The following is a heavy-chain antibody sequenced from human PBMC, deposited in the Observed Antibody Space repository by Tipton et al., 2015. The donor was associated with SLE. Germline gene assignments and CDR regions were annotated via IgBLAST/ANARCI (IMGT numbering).Heavy chain of an antibody. D-gene: IGHD3-10*01. Sequence: TLSLTCTVSGGSISSHYWSWIRQPPGKGLEWIGYIYYSGNTNYNPSLKSRVTISVDTSKNQFSLKLSSVTAADTAVYYCASTFGSGDDYYYYYMDVWGKGTTVTVSS. V-gene: IGHV4-59*07. CDR3: ASTFGSGDDYYYYYMDV. CDR2: IYYSGNT. CDR1: GGSISSHY. J-gene: IGHJ6*03.